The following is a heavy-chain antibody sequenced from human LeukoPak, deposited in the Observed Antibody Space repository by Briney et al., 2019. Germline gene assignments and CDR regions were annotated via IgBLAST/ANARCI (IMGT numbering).Heavy chain of an antibody. J-gene: IGHJ4*02. Sequence: PGGSLRLSCAASGFTFGSYGMHWVRQAPGKGLEWVAVIWYDGSNKYYADSVKGRFTISRDNSKNTLYLQMNSLRAEDTAVYYCARAGDCSSTSCHIGYWGQGTLVTVSS. CDR2: IWYDGSNK. V-gene: IGHV3-33*01. CDR1: GFTFGSYG. D-gene: IGHD2-2*02. CDR3: ARAGDCSSTSCHIGY.